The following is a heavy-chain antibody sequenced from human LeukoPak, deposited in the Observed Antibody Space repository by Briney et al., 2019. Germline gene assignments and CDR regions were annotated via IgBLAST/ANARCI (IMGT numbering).Heavy chain of an antibody. CDR2: ISYEGSSK. CDR1: RFTFSSTG. Sequence: GGSLRLSCAASRFTFSSTGMHWFRQAPGKGLEWVAVISYEGSSKFYADSVKGRFTISRDNSKNTLYLQMNSLRTEDTALYYCASLRDGYNSDFNYWGQGTLVTVSS. CDR3: ASLRDGYNSDFNY. V-gene: IGHV3-30*03. J-gene: IGHJ4*02. D-gene: IGHD5-24*01.